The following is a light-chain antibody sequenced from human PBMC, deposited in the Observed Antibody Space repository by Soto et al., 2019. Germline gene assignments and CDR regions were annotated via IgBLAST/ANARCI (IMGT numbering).Light chain of an antibody. V-gene: IGKV3D-15*01. CDR1: QSVSSSY. Sequence: EIVVTQSPATLSLSPGERATLSCRASQSVSSSYLAWYQQKPGQAPRLLIYGASSRATGIPARFSGSGSGTEFTLTISSLQSEDSAVYHCQQYNDWPRTFGQGTKVDIK. CDR3: QQYNDWPRT. J-gene: IGKJ1*01. CDR2: GAS.